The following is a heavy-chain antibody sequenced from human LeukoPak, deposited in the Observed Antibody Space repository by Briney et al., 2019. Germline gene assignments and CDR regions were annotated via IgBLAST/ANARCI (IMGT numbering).Heavy chain of an antibody. CDR2: ITSDGSGT. CDR1: GFTFSSYA. Sequence: PGGSLRLSCAASGFTFSSYAMSWVRQAPGKGLVWVSRITSDGSGTSYADSVKARFTISRDIPKNTLYLQMNSLRAEDTAVYYCARDGILGSHDYWGQGTLVTVSS. V-gene: IGHV3-74*01. CDR3: ARDGILGSHDY. D-gene: IGHD2-15*01. J-gene: IGHJ4*02.